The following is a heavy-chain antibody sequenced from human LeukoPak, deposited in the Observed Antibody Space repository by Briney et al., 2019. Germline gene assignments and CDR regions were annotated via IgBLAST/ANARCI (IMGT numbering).Heavy chain of an antibody. D-gene: IGHD3-3*01. J-gene: IGHJ4*02. CDR1: GGSFSGYY. V-gene: IGHV4-39*01. CDR3: ARQVVFWSGYFGEPYYFDY. CDR2: IYYSGST. Sequence: SETLSLTCAVYGGSFSGYYWGWIRQPPGKGLEWIGSIYYSGSTYYNPSLKSRVTISVDTSKNQFSLKLSSVTAADTAVYYCARQVVFWSGYFGEPYYFDYWGQGTLVTVSS.